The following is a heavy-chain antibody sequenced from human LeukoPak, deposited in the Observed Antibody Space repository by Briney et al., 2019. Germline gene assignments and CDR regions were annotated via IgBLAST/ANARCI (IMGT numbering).Heavy chain of an antibody. CDR1: GGSISSSSYY. D-gene: IGHD5-18*01. V-gene: IGHV4-39*01. J-gene: IGHJ4*02. CDR3: ARLVMLLSYGENFDY. CDR2: IYYSGST. Sequence: SETLSLTCTVSGGSISSSSYYWGWIRQPPGKGLEWIGSIYYSGSTYYNPSLKSRVTISVDTSKNQFSLKLSCVTAADTAVYYCARLVMLLSYGENFDYWGQGTLVTVSS.